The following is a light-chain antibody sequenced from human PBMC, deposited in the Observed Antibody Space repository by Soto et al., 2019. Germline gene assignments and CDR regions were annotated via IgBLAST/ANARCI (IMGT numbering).Light chain of an antibody. CDR2: EVS. CDR3: SSYTSSSYYV. V-gene: IGLV2-14*01. Sequence: QSALTQPASVSGSPGQSIIISCTGTSSDVGGYNYVSWYQQHPGKAPKLMIYEVSNRPSGVSNRFSGSKSGNTASLTISGLQAEDEADYYCSSYTSSSYYVFGTGTKV. J-gene: IGLJ1*01. CDR1: SSDVGGYNY.